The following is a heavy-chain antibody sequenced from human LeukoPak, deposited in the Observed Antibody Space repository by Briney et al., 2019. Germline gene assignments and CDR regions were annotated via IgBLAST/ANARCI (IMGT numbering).Heavy chain of an antibody. CDR2: ISSSSSTI. J-gene: IGHJ3*01. CDR3: VRGGYSGFDV. D-gene: IGHD5-12*01. V-gene: IGHV3-48*01. Sequence: PGGSLRLSCAASGFVFSNYNMHWVRQAPGKGLEWVSYISSSSSTIFYADSVKGRFTISRDNAKNSLYLQMNSLRSGDTAVYYCVRGGYSGFDVWGQGTVVTVSS. CDR1: GFVFSNYN.